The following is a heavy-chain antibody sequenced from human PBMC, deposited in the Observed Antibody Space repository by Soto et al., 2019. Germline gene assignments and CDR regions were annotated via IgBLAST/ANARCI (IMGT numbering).Heavy chain of an antibody. CDR1: GGTFSSYS. Sequence: SVKVSCKASGGTFSSYSISWVRQAPGQGLEWMGRIIPILGIANYAQKFQGRVTITADKSTSTAYMELSSLRSEDTAVYYCARGGRGVVVAATPEFYYYYGMDVWGQGTTVTVSS. D-gene: IGHD2-15*01. V-gene: IGHV1-69*02. J-gene: IGHJ6*02. CDR2: IIPILGIA. CDR3: ARGGRGVVVAATPEFYYYYGMDV.